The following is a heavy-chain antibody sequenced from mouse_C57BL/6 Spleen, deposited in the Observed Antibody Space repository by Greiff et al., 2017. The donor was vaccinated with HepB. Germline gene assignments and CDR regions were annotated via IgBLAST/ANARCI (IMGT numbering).Heavy chain of an antibody. CDR3: ARREVVAGDYFDY. J-gene: IGHJ2*01. V-gene: IGHV1-63*01. D-gene: IGHD1-1*01. Sequence: VQLQHSGAELVRPGTSVKMSCKASGYTFTNYWIGWAKQRPGHGLEWIGDIYPGGGYTNYNEKFKGKATLTADKSSSTAYMQFSSLTSEDSAIYYCARREVVAGDYFDYWGQGTTLTVSS. CDR2: IYPGGGYT. CDR1: GYTFTNYW.